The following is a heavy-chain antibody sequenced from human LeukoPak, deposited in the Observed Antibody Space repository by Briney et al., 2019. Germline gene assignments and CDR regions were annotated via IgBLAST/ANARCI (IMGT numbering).Heavy chain of an antibody. J-gene: IGHJ4*02. CDR1: GGTFSSYA. Sequence: SVKVSCKASGGTFSSYAISWVRQAPGQGLECMGGIIPIFGTANYAQKFQGRVTITADESTSTAYMELSSLRSEDTAVYYCALCPYYDILTSYYFDYWGQGTLVTVSS. CDR3: ALCPYYDILTSYYFDY. CDR2: IIPIFGTA. D-gene: IGHD3-9*01. V-gene: IGHV1-69*01.